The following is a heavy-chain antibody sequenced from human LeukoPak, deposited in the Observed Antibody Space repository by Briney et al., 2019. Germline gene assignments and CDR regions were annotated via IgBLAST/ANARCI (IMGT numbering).Heavy chain of an antibody. J-gene: IGHJ4*02. CDR3: ARGGTFRYYDFWSGKPPYYFDY. CDR2: IYYSGST. D-gene: IGHD3-3*01. CDR1: GGSISRYY. V-gene: IGHV4-59*01. Sequence: PSETLSLTCTVSGGSISRYYWSWIRQPPGKGLEWIGYIYYSGSTNYNPSLKSRVTISVDTSKNQFSLKLSSVTAPDTAVYYCARGGTFRYYDFWSGKPPYYFDYGGQGTLVTVSS.